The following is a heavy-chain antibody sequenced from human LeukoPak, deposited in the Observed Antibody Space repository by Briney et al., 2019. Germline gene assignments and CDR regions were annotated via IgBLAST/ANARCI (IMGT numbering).Heavy chain of an antibody. V-gene: IGHV3-74*01. D-gene: IGHD3-10*01. CDR3: SRDRALSYFYYGMDV. J-gene: IGHJ6*02. Sequence: GGSLRLSCAASGFTFSSDWMHWVRQAPGKWLVWVSRINSDGSSTSYADSVNGRFTSYIDNAKNTLYLQMNSLRAEDTAVYYCSRDRALSYFYYGMDVWGQGTRVTVSS. CDR2: INSDGSST. CDR1: GFTFSSDW.